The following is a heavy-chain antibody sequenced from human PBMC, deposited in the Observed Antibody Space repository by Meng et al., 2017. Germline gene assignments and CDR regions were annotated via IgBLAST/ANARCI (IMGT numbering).Heavy chain of an antibody. CDR3: ARAGRSSGTYYFDY. CDR1: GFTVSSNY. Sequence: GESLKISCAASGFTVSSNYMSWVRQAPGKGLEWVSVIYSGGSTYYADSVKGRFTISRDNSKNTLYLQMNSLRAEDTAVYYCARAGRSSGTYYFDYWDQGTLVTVSS. V-gene: IGHV3-66*02. J-gene: IGHJ4*02. D-gene: IGHD6-19*01. CDR2: IYSGGST.